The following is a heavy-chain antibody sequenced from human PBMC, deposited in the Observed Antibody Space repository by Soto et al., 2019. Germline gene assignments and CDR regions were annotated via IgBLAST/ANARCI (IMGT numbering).Heavy chain of an antibody. D-gene: IGHD2-21*02. CDR3: ARDDFDRNTRAFDP. V-gene: IGHV4-4*07. CDR2: VYSTGTI. J-gene: IGHJ5*02. CDR1: GDFISYYS. Sequence: SETLSLTCTVSGDFISYYSWAWIRQSAGKGLEWIGRVYSTGTIFYNPSLKSRATMSVDTSKNQFSLKLTSVNAADTAVYYCARDDFDRNTRAFDPWGQGTLVTVSS.